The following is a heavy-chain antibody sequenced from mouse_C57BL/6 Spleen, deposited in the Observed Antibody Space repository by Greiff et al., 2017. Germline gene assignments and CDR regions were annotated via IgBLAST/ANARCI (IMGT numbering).Heavy chain of an antibody. V-gene: IGHV1-81*01. CDR2: IYPRSGNT. Sequence: VQLQQSGAELARPGASVKLSCKASGYTFTSYGISWVKQRTGQGLEWIGEIYPRSGNTYYNEKFKGKATLTADKSSSTAYMELRSLTSEDSAVYFCAIRDGSSPHYAMDYWGQGTSVTVSS. J-gene: IGHJ4*01. D-gene: IGHD1-1*01. CDR3: AIRDGSSPHYAMDY. CDR1: GYTFTSYG.